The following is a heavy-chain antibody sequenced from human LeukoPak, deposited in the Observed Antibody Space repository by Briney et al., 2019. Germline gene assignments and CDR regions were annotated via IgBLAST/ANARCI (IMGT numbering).Heavy chain of an antibody. CDR3: ASSPASKLRYFDWLLGYFDP. CDR1: GGTFSSYA. CDR2: IIPIFGTA. V-gene: IGHV1-69*05. D-gene: IGHD3-9*01. J-gene: IGHJ5*02. Sequence: ASVKVSCKASGGTFSSYAISWVRQAPGQGLEWMGGIIPIFGTANYAQKFQGRVTITTDESTSTAYMELSSLRSEDTAVYYCASSPASKLRYFDWLLGYFDPWGQGTLVTVSS.